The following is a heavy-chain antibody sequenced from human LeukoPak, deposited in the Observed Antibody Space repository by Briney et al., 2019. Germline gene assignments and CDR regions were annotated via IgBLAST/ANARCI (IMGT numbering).Heavy chain of an antibody. V-gene: IGHV4-61*02. J-gene: IGHJ3*02. CDR3: ARVLTGGVWGSYRYTGDAFDI. Sequence: SETLSLTCTVSGGSISSGSYYWSWIRQPAGKGLEWIGRIYTSGSTNYNPSLKSRVTISVDTSKNQFSLKLSSVTAADTAVYCCARVLTGGVWGSYRYTGDAFDIWGQGTMVTVSS. CDR2: IYTSGST. CDR1: GGSISSGSYY. D-gene: IGHD3-16*02.